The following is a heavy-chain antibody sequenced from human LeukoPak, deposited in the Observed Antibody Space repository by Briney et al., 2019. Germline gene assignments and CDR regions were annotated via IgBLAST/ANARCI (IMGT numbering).Heavy chain of an antibody. CDR3: ASGTTVTSFAY. CDR2: FYYSGSI. CDR1: GGSISSYY. Sequence: SETLSLTCTVSGGSISSYYWSWIRQPPGKGLEWIGSFYYSGSIFDNRSLRSRVTISIDMSKNQFLLKLTSVTAADTAVYYCASGTTVTSFAYWGQGTLVTVSS. D-gene: IGHD4-17*01. V-gene: IGHV4-59*12. J-gene: IGHJ4*02.